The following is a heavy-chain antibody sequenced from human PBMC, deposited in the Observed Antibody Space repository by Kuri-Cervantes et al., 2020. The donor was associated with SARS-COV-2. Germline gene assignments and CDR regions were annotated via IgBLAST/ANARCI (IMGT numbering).Heavy chain of an antibody. CDR2: ISGSAGNT. D-gene: IGHD3-22*01. Sequence: GESLKISCAASGFTFSNFAMNWVRQAPGKGLERVSAISGSAGNTYYEDSVKGRFTISGDNSKNMLYLQMNSLRADDTAVYYCAKRGYSDTSGYLGSCNSWGQGTLVTVSS. CDR1: GFTFSNFA. J-gene: IGHJ5*02. V-gene: IGHV3-23*01. CDR3: AKRGYSDTSGYLGSCNS.